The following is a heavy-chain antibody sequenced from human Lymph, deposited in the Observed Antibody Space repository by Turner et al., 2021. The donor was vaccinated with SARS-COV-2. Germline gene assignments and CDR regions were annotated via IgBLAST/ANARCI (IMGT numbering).Heavy chain of an antibody. CDR1: GIIVSRNY. CDR2: IYNGGST. V-gene: IGHV3-66*01. J-gene: IGHJ3*02. Sequence: EVQLVESGGGLVQPGGSLGPSCAASGIIVSRNYMRWVRQDPGKGLEWIAVIYNGGSTYYADSVKGRFNISRDNSKNTMYLKMNSMRAEDTAVYYCARDFREDSFDIWGQGTMVTVSS. D-gene: IGHD3-10*01. CDR3: ARDFREDSFDI.